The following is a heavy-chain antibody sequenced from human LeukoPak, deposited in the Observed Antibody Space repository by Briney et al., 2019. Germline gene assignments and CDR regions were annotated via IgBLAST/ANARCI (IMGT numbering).Heavy chain of an antibody. J-gene: IGHJ4*02. V-gene: IGHV4-30-4*08. CDR3: ASRNSGSYSQLDY. CDR2: IYYSGST. CDR1: GGSISSGDYY. D-gene: IGHD3-10*01. Sequence: SQTLSLTCTVSGGSISSGDYYWSWIRQPPGKSLEWIGYIYYSGSTYYNPSLKSRVTISVDTSKNQFSLKLSSVTAADTAVYYCASRNSGSYSQLDYWGQGTLVTVSS.